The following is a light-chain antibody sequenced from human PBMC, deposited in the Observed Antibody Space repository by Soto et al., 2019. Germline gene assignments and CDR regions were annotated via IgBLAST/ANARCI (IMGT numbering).Light chain of an antibody. CDR2: KAS. CDR1: QSISSW. V-gene: IGKV1-5*03. CDR3: QQYKSLWT. J-gene: IGKJ1*01. Sequence: DIQMTQSPSTLSASVGDRVTITCRASQSISSWLAWYQQKPGKAPKLLIYKASSLESGVPSRFSGSGSGKEFTLTISSLQPDDFATNYCQQYKSLWTFGQGTKVEIK.